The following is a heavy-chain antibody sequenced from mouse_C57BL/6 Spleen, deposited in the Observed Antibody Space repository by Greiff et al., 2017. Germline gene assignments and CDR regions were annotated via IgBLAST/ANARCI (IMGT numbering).Heavy chain of an antibody. Sequence: EVQLQESGGDLVKPGGSLKLSCAASGFTFSSYGMSWVRQTPDKRLEWVATISSGGSYTYYPDSVKGRFTISRDNAKNTLYLQMSSLKSEDTAMYYCAAYDGYYVFDYWGQGTTLTVSS. CDR3: AAYDGYYVFDY. CDR1: GFTFSSYG. D-gene: IGHD2-3*01. CDR2: ISSGGSYT. V-gene: IGHV5-6*01. J-gene: IGHJ2*01.